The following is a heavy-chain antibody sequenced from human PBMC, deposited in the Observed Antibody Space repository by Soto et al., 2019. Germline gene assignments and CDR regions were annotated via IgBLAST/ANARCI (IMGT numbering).Heavy chain of an antibody. CDR2: IIPILGIA. D-gene: IGHD2-15*01. Sequence: SVKVSCKASGGTFSSYTSSWVRQAPGQGLEWMGRIIPILGIANYAQKFQGRVTITADKSTSTAYMELSSLRSEDTAVYYCAISLVDIVVVVAATGFSFDYWGQGTLVTVSS. CDR3: AISLVDIVVVVAATGFSFDY. V-gene: IGHV1-69*02. CDR1: GGTFSSYT. J-gene: IGHJ4*02.